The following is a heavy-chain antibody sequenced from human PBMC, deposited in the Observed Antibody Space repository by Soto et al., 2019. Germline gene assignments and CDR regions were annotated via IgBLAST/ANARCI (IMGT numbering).Heavy chain of an antibody. J-gene: IGHJ4*02. D-gene: IGHD2-2*01. CDR1: GYTFPSYD. Sequence: QVQLVQSGAEVKKPGASVKVSCKASGYTFPSYDINWVRQATGQGLEWMGRMNPNSGNTGYAQKCQGRFTMTRNTSISTAYMGLSSLRSEDTAVYYCAREAAALGNDYWGQGTLVTVSS. CDR2: MNPNSGNT. V-gene: IGHV1-8*01. CDR3: AREAAALGNDY.